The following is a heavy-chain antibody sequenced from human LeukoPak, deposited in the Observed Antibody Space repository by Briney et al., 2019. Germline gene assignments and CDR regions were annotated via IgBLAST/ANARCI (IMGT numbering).Heavy chain of an antibody. V-gene: IGHV3-9*01. J-gene: IGHJ4*02. CDR2: ISWNSGSI. Sequence: GGSLRLSCAASGFTFDDCAMHWVRQAPGKGLEWVSGISWNSGSIGYADSVKGRFTISRDNAKNSLYLQMNSLRAEDTALYYCAKEDYWGQGTLVTVSS. CDR1: GFTFDDCA. CDR3: AKEDY.